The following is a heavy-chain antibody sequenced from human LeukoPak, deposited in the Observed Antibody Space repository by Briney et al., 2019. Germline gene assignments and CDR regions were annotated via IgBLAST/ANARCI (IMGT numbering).Heavy chain of an antibody. Sequence: GASVKVSCKVSGYTRTELSMHWVRQAPGKGLEWMGGFDPEDGETIYAQKFQGRATMTEDTSTDTAYMELSSLRSEDTAVYYCATSIAVAGLGNAFDIWGQGTMVTVSS. D-gene: IGHD6-19*01. V-gene: IGHV1-24*01. CDR1: GYTRTELS. CDR2: FDPEDGET. CDR3: ATSIAVAGLGNAFDI. J-gene: IGHJ3*02.